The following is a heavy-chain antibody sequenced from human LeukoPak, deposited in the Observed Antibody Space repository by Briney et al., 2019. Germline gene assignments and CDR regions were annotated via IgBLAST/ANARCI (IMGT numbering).Heavy chain of an antibody. CDR3: ARDLGDYVSLDYYMDV. J-gene: IGHJ6*03. D-gene: IGHD3-16*01. V-gene: IGHV3-30*01. CDR2: ISYDGSNK. CDR1: GFTFSSYA. Sequence: GGSLRLSCAASGFTFSSYAMHWVRQAPGKGLEWVAVISYDGSNKYYADSVMGRFTISRDNSKNTLYLQMNSLRAEDTAVYYCARDLGDYVSLDYYMDVWGKGTTVTVAS.